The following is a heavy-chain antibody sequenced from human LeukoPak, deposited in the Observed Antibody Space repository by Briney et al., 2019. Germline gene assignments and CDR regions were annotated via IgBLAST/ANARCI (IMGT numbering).Heavy chain of an antibody. Sequence: GGSLRLSCAASGFTLSSYVMHWVRQAPGKGLEWVAVIWYDGTNKYYTDSVKGRFTISRDHSKNTLYLQMNSLRAEDTAVYYCARAAYCTSTSCYYMDVWGKGTTVTVSS. CDR2: IWYDGTNK. V-gene: IGHV3-33*01. CDR3: ARAAYCTSTSCYYMDV. D-gene: IGHD2-2*01. J-gene: IGHJ6*03. CDR1: GFTLSSYV.